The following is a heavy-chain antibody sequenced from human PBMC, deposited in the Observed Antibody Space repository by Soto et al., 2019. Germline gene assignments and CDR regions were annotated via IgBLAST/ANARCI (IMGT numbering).Heavy chain of an antibody. CDR1: GFTFSSYG. CDR3: AKPVSGSYYFDY. CDR2: ISYDGSNK. Sequence: GGSLRLSCAASGFTFSSYGMHWVRQAPGKGLEWVAFISYDGSNKYYADSVKGRFTISIDNSKNTLYLQMNSLRAEDTAVYYCAKPVSGSYYFDYWGQGTLVTVSS. D-gene: IGHD1-26*01. V-gene: IGHV3-30*18. J-gene: IGHJ4*02.